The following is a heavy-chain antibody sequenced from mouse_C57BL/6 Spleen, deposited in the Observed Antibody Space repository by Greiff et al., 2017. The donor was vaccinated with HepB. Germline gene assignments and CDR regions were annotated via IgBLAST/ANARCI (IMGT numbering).Heavy chain of an antibody. Sequence: QVQLKQSGAELVKPGASVKLSCKASGYTFTSYWMHWVKQRPGRGLEWIGRIDPNSGGTKYNEKFKSKATLTVDKPSSTAYMQLSSLTSEDSAVYYCARTYDYDREGYYFDYWGQGTTLTVSS. V-gene: IGHV1-72*01. D-gene: IGHD2-4*01. CDR1: GYTFTSYW. J-gene: IGHJ2*01. CDR3: ARTYDYDREGYYFDY. CDR2: IDPNSGGT.